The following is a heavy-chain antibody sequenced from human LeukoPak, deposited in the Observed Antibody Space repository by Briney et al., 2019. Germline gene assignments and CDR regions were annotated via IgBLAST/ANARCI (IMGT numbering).Heavy chain of an antibody. Sequence: PGGSLRLSCEAAGFSLNTYGITWVRQAPGKGLEWVSGFSGGSGTTHYRDSVKGRFTISRDNSKNTVFLQMDSLRAEDTAVYYCARDRLLEDRDYHYYYYMDVWGIGTTVTVSS. D-gene: IGHD1-1*01. V-gene: IGHV3-23*01. CDR3: ARDRLLEDRDYHYYYYMDV. CDR1: GFSLNTYG. J-gene: IGHJ6*03. CDR2: FSGGSGTT.